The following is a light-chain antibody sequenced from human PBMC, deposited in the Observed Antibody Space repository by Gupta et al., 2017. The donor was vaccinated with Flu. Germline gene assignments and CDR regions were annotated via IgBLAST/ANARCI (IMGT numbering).Light chain of an antibody. Sequence: QSDLTQPPSASGTPGQTVTISCSVSSSNIGANPVSWYQQVPGTAPKLLIYGNNQRPSGVPDRFSGSKSGTSASLAISGLQSENEADYYCAAWDDGLSARVFGGGTKLTVL. V-gene: IGLV1-44*01. CDR3: AAWDDGLSARV. J-gene: IGLJ2*01. CDR2: GNN. CDR1: SSNIGANP.